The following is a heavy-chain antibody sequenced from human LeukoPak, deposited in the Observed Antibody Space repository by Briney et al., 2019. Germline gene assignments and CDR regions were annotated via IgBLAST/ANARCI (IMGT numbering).Heavy chain of an antibody. CDR3: ARGRGVDY. J-gene: IGHJ4*02. CDR1: GFTFTTYW. CDR2: IKQDGSEK. D-gene: IGHD3-10*01. Sequence: GGSLRLSCAASGFTFTTYWMTWVSQAPGKGLEWVANIKQDGSEKYYVDSVKGRFTISRDNAESSLYLQMSSLRAEDTAVYYCARGRGVDYWGQGTLVTVSS. V-gene: IGHV3-7*01.